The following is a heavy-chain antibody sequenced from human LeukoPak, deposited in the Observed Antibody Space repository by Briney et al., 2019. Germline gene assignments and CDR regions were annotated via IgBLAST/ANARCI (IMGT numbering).Heavy chain of an antibody. J-gene: IGHJ6*03. D-gene: IGHD4-23*01. CDR3: ARVGQTTVVTPAYYYMDV. Sequence: EASVKVSCKASGYTFTGYYMHWVRQAPGQGLEWMGWINPNSGGTNYAQKFQGRVTMTRDTSISTAYMELSRLRSDDTAVYYCARVGQTTVVTPAYYYMDVWGKGTTVTVSS. CDR1: GYTFTGYY. V-gene: IGHV1-2*02. CDR2: INPNSGGT.